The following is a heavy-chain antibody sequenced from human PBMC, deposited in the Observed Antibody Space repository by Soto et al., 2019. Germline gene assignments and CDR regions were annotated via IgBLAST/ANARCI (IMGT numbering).Heavy chain of an antibody. J-gene: IGHJ6*02. CDR1: GGSISSGDYY. V-gene: IGHV4-30-4*01. CDR3: ARDDYYGSGGPYGMDV. D-gene: IGHD3-10*01. Sequence: SETLSLTCTVSGGSISSGDYYWSWIRQPPGKGLEWIGYIYYSGSTYYNPSLKSRVTISVDTSKNQFSLKLSSVTAADTAVYYCARDDYYGSGGPYGMDVWGQGTTVTVSS. CDR2: IYYSGST.